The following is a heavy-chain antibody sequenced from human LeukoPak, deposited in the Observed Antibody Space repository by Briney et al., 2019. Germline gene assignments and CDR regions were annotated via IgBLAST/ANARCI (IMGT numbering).Heavy chain of an antibody. Sequence: SQTLSLTCTVSGGSISSGGYYWSWIRQHPGKGLEWIGYIYYSGRTNYNPSLKSRVTISVDTSKNQFSLKLSSVTAADTAVYYCARGGYYDKEAFDIWGQGTMVTVSS. CDR2: IYYSGRT. J-gene: IGHJ3*02. CDR1: GGSISSGGYY. V-gene: IGHV4-31*03. CDR3: ARGGYYDKEAFDI. D-gene: IGHD3-22*01.